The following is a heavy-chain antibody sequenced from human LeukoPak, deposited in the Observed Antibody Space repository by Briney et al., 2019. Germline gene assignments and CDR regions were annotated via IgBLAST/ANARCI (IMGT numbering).Heavy chain of an antibody. V-gene: IGHV3-66*02. CDR1: GFTVSSNY. Sequence: GGSLRLSRAASGFTVSSNYMSWVCQAPGKGLEWVSVIYSGGNTYYADSVKGRFTISRDNSKNTVYLQMNSLRGEDTAVYYCARAYGGYLDYWGQGTLVTVSS. J-gene: IGHJ4*02. D-gene: IGHD4-23*01. CDR3: ARAYGGYLDY. CDR2: IYSGGNT.